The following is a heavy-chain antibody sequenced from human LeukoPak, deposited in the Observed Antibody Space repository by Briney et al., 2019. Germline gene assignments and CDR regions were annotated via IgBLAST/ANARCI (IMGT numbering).Heavy chain of an antibody. V-gene: IGHV3-72*01. CDR3: AGTPVARGDSRPFDF. D-gene: IGHD5-12*01. J-gene: IGHJ4*02. CDR1: GLSFSDHY. CDR2: IRNGAYSYTT. Sequence: GGSLRLSCAASGLSFSDHYMDWVRQGPGKGLEWIARIRNGAYSYTTEYAASVEGRFRIARDESTSSLFLQMHSLKIEDTAVYYCAGTPVARGDSRPFDFWGQGTLVTVSS.